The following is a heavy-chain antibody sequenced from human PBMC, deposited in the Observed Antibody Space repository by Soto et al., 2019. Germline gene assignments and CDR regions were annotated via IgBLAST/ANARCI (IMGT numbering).Heavy chain of an antibody. CDR2: IIPIFGTA. CDR1: GGTFSSYA. D-gene: IGHD5-12*01. V-gene: IGHV1-69*12. Sequence: QVQLVQSGAEVKKPGSSVKVSCKASGGTFSSYAISWVRQAPGQGLEWMGGIIPIFGTANYAQKFQGRVTITAEESTSTGYMELSSLRSEDTAVYYCAAREDGSRLPYYFDYWGQGTLVTVSS. J-gene: IGHJ4*02. CDR3: AAREDGSRLPYYFDY.